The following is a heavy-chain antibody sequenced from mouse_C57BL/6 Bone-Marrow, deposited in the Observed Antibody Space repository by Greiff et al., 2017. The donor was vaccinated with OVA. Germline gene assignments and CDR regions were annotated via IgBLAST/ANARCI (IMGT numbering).Heavy chain of an antibody. CDR3: ARSAYYFGSSPWFAY. D-gene: IGHD1-1*01. CDR1: GYTFTSYW. CDR2: INPSNGGT. V-gene: IGHV1-53*01. Sequence: QVQLQQPGTELVKPGASVKLSCKASGYTFTSYWMHWVKQRPGQGLEWIGNINPSNGGTNYNEKFKSKATLTVDKYSRTAYMQISSLTSEDPAVSYCARSAYYFGSSPWFAYWGQGTLVTVSA. J-gene: IGHJ3*01.